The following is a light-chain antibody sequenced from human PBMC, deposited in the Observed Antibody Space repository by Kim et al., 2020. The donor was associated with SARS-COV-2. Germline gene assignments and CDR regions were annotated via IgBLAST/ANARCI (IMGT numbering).Light chain of an antibody. J-gene: IGLJ1*01. CDR1: SSDIGRST. CDR3: AAWDGSLNAYV. Sequence: GEWGTSSWSCSSSDIGRSTVNWYQQLPGTAPNPLIYTNNQRPSGGPDRFSGSKSGTSASLAISGLQSEDEADYYCAAWDGSLNAYVFGTGTKVTVL. V-gene: IGLV1-44*01. CDR2: TNN.